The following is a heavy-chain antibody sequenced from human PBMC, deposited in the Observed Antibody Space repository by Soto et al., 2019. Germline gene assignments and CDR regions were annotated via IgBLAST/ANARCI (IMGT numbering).Heavy chain of an antibody. J-gene: IGHJ5*02. D-gene: IGHD3-16*01. CDR1: GGKITDINW. V-gene: IGHV4-4*02. CDR2: IYRTGST. Sequence: TKSVRYTVSGGKITDINWWSIVRQTPGQGLEWIGEIYRTGSTNYNPSFKSRVTMSVDTSKNQFSLKLNAVTAADTAVYYCARDDYKDGGHNWFDPWAQGTLVTVYS. CDR3: ARDDYKDGGHNWFDP.